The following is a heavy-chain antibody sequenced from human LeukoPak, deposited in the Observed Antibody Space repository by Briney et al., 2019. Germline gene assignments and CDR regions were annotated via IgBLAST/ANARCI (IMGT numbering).Heavy chain of an antibody. D-gene: IGHD2-15*01. V-gene: IGHV1-69*05. Sequence: SVKVSCKASGGTFSSYAITWVRQAPGQGLEWMGRIIPIFGTTKYAQKFQGRVTITTDESTNTTYMDLSSLRSEDTAVYYCAREDCSGGSCYYGGPFDYWGQGTLVTVSS. CDR3: AREDCSGGSCYYGGPFDY. CDR1: GGTFSSYA. CDR2: IIPIFGTT. J-gene: IGHJ4*02.